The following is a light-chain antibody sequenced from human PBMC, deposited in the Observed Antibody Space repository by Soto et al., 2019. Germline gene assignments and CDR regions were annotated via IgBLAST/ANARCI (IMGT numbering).Light chain of an antibody. CDR1: QSVSSD. Sequence: EIVMTQSPATLSVSPGERATVSCRASQSVSSDLAWYHQKPGQAPRLLIYGASSRATGIPARFSGSGSGTDFTLTISSLEPEDFAVYYCQQRSNWPLTFGPGTKVDIK. CDR2: GAS. CDR3: QQRSNWPLT. V-gene: IGKV3-11*01. J-gene: IGKJ3*01.